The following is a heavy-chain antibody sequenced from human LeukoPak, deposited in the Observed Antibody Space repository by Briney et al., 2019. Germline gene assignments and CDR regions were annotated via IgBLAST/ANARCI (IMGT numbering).Heavy chain of an antibody. CDR3: ARERGSDYYYYYMDV. CDR1: GYTFTSYY. V-gene: IGHV1-69*13. Sequence: SVKVSCKASGYTFTSYYMHWVRQAPGQGLEWMGGIIPIFGTANYAQKFQGRVTITADESTSTAYMELSSLRSEDTAVYYCARERGSDYYYYYMDVWGKGTTVTISS. J-gene: IGHJ6*03. D-gene: IGHD6-25*01. CDR2: IIPIFGTA.